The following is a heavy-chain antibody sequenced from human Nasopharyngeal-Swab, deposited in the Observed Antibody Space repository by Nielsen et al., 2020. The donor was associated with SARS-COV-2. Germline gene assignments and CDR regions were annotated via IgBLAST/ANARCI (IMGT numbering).Heavy chain of an antibody. V-gene: IGHV1-69*02. D-gene: IGHD4-23*01. Sequence: WSRQAPGQGLEWMGRIIPILGIANYAQKFQGRVTITADKSTSTAYMELSSLRSEDTAVYYCARSNPVGYYGMDVWGQGTTVTVSS. CDR3: ARSNPVGYYGMDV. J-gene: IGHJ6*02. CDR2: IIPILGIA.